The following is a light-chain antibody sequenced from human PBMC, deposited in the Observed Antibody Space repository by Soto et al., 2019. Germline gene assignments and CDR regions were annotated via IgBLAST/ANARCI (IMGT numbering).Light chain of an antibody. CDR3: ASWDDSLNGVV. CDR1: RSNIGSGI. Sequence: QSVLTQPPSLSGTPGQTVTISCIGSRSNIGSGIVHWYQQLPGTAPKHLIYMNSQRPSGVPDRFSGSKSGTSASLAISGLQSDDEADYYCASWDDSLNGVVFGGGTKLTVL. V-gene: IGLV1-44*01. J-gene: IGLJ3*02. CDR2: MNS.